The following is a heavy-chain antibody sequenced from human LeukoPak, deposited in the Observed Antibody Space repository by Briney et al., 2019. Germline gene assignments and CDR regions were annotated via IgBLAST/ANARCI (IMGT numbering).Heavy chain of an antibody. CDR3: AKDQSIDYAFDI. Sequence: GGSLRLSCAASGFIFSSYWMHWVRHAPGKGLAWVSRINTDGSSTSYADSVKGRFTISRDNAKNSLYLQMNSLRAEDMALYYCAKDQSIDYAFDIWGQGTMVTVSS. CDR1: GFIFSSYW. J-gene: IGHJ3*02. CDR2: INTDGSST. D-gene: IGHD2-21*01. V-gene: IGHV3-74*01.